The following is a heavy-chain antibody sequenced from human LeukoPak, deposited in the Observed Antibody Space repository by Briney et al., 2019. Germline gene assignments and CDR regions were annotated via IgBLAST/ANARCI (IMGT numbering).Heavy chain of an antibody. CDR3: ARVGPLATRSAGHYYFDL. Sequence: GGSLRLSCAASGFTFSNYAMSWVRRAPGRGLEWFSTVSDKGDATAHADSVKGRFTISRDNAKNTLSLLMNILRAEDTAVYYCARVGPLATRSAGHYYFDLWGRGTLVTVSS. J-gene: IGHJ2*01. CDR1: GFTFSNYA. CDR2: VSDKGDAT. V-gene: IGHV3-23*01. D-gene: IGHD3-10*01.